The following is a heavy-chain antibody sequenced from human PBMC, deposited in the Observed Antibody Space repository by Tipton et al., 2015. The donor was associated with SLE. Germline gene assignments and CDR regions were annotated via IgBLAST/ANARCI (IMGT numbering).Heavy chain of an antibody. CDR2: IYYSGST. J-gene: IGHJ3*02. D-gene: IGHD6-6*01. CDR3: ARDFELDGSSGAFDI. Sequence: TLSLTCTVSGGSISSYYWGWIRQPPGKGLEWIGYIYYSGSTNYNPSLKSRVTISVDTSKNQFSLKLSSVTAADTAVYYCARDFELDGSSGAFDIWGQGAMVTVSS. CDR1: GGSISSYY. V-gene: IGHV4-59*01.